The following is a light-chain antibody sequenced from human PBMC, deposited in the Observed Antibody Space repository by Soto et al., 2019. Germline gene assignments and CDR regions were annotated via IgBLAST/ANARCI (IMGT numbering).Light chain of an antibody. Sequence: EIVLTQSPATLSLSPGERATLSCRTSQSINNYLVWYQQKPGQSPRLLIYDASKRATGIPARFSGSGSGTAFTLTISSLETEDFAVYYCQQRSDSYSFGQGTKMEIK. CDR2: DAS. J-gene: IGKJ2*01. V-gene: IGKV3-11*01. CDR1: QSINNY. CDR3: QQRSDSYS.